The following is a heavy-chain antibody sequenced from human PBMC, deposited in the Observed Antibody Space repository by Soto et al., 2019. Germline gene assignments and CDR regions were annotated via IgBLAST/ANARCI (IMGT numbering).Heavy chain of an antibody. J-gene: IGHJ3*02. Sequence: APVKVSCKASGYTFTSYYIHWVRQAPGQGLEWMGIINPSGGSTTYAQKFQGRVTMTRDTSTSTVYMELSSLRSEDTAVYYCTRAPSYGAFDIWGQGTMVTVSS. D-gene: IGHD4-17*01. CDR1: GYTFTSYY. V-gene: IGHV1-46*03. CDR2: INPSGGST. CDR3: TRAPSYGAFDI.